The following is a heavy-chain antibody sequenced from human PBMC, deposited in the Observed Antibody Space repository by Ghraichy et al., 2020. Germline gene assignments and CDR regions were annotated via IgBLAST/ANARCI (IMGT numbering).Heavy chain of an antibody. CDR3: ARGMTTVTNFDY. Sequence: GVLNISCAASGFTFSSYSMNWVRQAPGKGLEWVSSISSSSSYIYYADSVKGRFTISRDNAKNSLYLQMNSLRAEDTAVYYCARGMTTVTNFDYWGQGTLVPLSS. CDR2: ISSSSSYI. J-gene: IGHJ4*02. D-gene: IGHD4-17*01. CDR1: GFTFSSYS. V-gene: IGHV3-21*01.